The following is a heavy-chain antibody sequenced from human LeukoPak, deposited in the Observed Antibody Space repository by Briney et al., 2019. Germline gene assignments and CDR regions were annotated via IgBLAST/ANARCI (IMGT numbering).Heavy chain of an antibody. CDR1: NGSISSYF. Sequence: SETLSLTCTVSNGSISSYFWSCIRQPAGKGLEWIGRIHTSGTTNYNPSLKSRVTMSVDTSKNQFSLKLSSVTAADTAVYYCARERGGGRFLEWLPEPVYDYWGQGTLVTVSS. CDR3: ARERGGGRFLEWLPEPVYDY. D-gene: IGHD3-3*01. V-gene: IGHV4-4*07. CDR2: IHTSGTT. J-gene: IGHJ4*02.